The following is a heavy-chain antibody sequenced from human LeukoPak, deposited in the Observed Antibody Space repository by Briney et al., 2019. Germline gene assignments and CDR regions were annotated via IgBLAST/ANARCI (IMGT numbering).Heavy chain of an antibody. V-gene: IGHV4-61*01. Sequence: AETLSLTCTVSGASVSSGPYYWTWLRQPPGKALEWIGYIYYSSGSTSYNPSLKSRVTISVDSSTNQFSLRLSSVTDEDTATYYCAKEKRNLRGARDAFDTWAQG. CDR3: AKEKRNLRGARDAFDT. J-gene: IGHJ3*02. CDR1: GASVSSGPYY. CDR2: IYYSSGST. D-gene: IGHD4/OR15-4a*01.